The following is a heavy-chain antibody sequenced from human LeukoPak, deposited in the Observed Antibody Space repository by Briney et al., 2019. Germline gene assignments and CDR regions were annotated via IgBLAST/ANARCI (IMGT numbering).Heavy chain of an antibody. Sequence: GGSLRLSCAASGFTVSSNYMSWVRQAPGKGLEWVSVIYSGGSTYYADSVKGRLTISRDNSKNTLYLQINSLSAEDTAVYYCARSSAPLQVGDFDYWGQGTLVTVSS. D-gene: IGHD1-26*01. CDR2: IYSGGST. J-gene: IGHJ4*02. CDR3: ARSSAPLQVGDFDY. CDR1: GFTVSSNY. V-gene: IGHV3-66*01.